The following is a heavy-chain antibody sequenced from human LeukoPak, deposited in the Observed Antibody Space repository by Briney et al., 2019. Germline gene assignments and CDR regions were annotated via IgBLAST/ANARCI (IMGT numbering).Heavy chain of an antibody. D-gene: IGHD1-26*01. CDR3: ARDRGRD. Sequence: PSETLSLTCAVYGESFSGYYWTWIRQPPGKGLEWIGYNYHSGSTYYNPSLKSRVTISVDRSKNQFSLKLSSVTAADTAVYYCARDRGRDWGQGTLVTVSS. V-gene: IGHV4-34*01. CDR2: NYHSGST. CDR1: GESFSGYY. J-gene: IGHJ4*02.